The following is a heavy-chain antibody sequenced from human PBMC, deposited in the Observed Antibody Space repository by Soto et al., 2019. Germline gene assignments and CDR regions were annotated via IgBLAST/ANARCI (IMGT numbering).Heavy chain of an antibody. J-gene: IGHJ4*02. V-gene: IGHV3-23*01. Sequence: GGSLRLSCAASGFTFNNHVMAWVRQAPGKGLEWVSGISGSGSITLYADSVKCRFTISRDNPKSTLYLEVNSPRAEDTAVYYCAMWAGSISNWFGPLDYWGQGSLVTVSS. CDR1: GFTFNNHV. D-gene: IGHD3-10*01. CDR2: ISGSGSIT. CDR3: AMWAGSISNWFGPLDY.